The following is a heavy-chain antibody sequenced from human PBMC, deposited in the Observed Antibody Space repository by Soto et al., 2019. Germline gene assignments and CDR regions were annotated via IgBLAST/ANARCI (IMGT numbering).Heavy chain of an antibody. CDR3: ARAKYSSSRLGNYYYMDV. J-gene: IGHJ6*03. D-gene: IGHD6-6*01. Sequence: GGSLRLSCAASGFTFSDYYMSWIRQAPGKGLEWVSYISSSGSTIYYADSVKGRFTISRDNAKNSLYLQMNSLRAEDTAVYYCARAKYSSSRLGNYYYMDVWGKGTTVTVSS. CDR2: ISSSGSTI. CDR1: GFTFSDYY. V-gene: IGHV3-11*01.